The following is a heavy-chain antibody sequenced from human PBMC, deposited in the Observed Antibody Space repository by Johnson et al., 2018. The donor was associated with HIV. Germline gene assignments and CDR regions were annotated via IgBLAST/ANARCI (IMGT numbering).Heavy chain of an antibody. J-gene: IGHJ3*02. CDR3: ARAHLIFPKNAFDI. CDR1: GFTFSSFW. D-gene: IGHD3-3*02. Sequence: MQLVESGGDLVQPGGSLRLSCAASGFTFSSFWMTWVRQAPGKGLEWVANINVDGSEKFYVDSVKGRFTISRDNVNNSVFLLLNSLRVEDTAVYFCARAHLIFPKNAFDIWGQGTMVTVSS. V-gene: IGHV3-7*01. CDR2: INVDGSEK.